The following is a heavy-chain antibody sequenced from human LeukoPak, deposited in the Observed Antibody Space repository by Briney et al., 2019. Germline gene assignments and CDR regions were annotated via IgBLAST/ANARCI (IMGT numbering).Heavy chain of an antibody. J-gene: IGHJ3*02. CDR2: ISCSDDNT. Sequence: GGSLRLSCTASRFTFSSHAMSCGRQAPGKGLEWVSGISCSDDNTYYADSVKGRFTISRDDSNNTPFLPMNRLRAEDTAIYFCAKGRYCSGGNCYSAFDIWGQGTMVTVFS. D-gene: IGHD2-15*01. CDR3: AKGRYCSGGNCYSAFDI. CDR1: RFTFSSHA. V-gene: IGHV3-23*01.